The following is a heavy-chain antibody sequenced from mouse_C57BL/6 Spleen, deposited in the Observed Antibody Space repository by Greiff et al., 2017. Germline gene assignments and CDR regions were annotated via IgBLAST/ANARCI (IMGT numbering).Heavy chain of an antibody. Sequence: VQLQQSGAELARPGASVTMSCKASGYSFTSYTMNWVKQRHGQGLEWIGYINPSSGSTKYNQKFKDNATLTADKSSSTAYMLMNNLTTEYSAVYYCARSFAYWGQGTLVTVSA. V-gene: IGHV1-4*01. CDR3: ARSFAY. CDR1: GYSFTSYT. CDR2: INPSSGST. J-gene: IGHJ3*01.